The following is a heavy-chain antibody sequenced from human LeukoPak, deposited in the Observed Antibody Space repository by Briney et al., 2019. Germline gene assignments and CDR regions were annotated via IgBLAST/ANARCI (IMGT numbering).Heavy chain of an antibody. CDR2: ISGSGGST. J-gene: IGHJ4*02. CDR3: ARVHYDILTGPHFDY. V-gene: IGHV3-23*01. Sequence: GGSLRLSCAASGFTFSSYAMSWVRQAPGKGLEWVSAISGSGGSTYYADSVKGRFTISRDNSKNTLYLQMNSLRAEDTAVYYCARVHYDILTGPHFDYWGQGTLVTVSS. D-gene: IGHD3-9*01. CDR1: GFTFSSYA.